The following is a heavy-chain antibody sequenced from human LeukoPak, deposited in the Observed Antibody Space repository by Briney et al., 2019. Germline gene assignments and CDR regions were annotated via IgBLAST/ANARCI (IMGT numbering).Heavy chain of an antibody. V-gene: IGHV3-30*18. CDR3: AKGVVAATNAAYSGMDV. Sequence: PGRSLRLSCAASGFTFSNDGMHWVRQAPGKGLEWVAGISYDESDKYYADSVKGRFTISRDNSKNTLYLQMNSLRPEATAVYYCAKGVVAATNAAYSGMDVWGQGTTVTVSS. CDR2: ISYDESDK. CDR1: GFTFSNDG. D-gene: IGHD2-15*01. J-gene: IGHJ6*02.